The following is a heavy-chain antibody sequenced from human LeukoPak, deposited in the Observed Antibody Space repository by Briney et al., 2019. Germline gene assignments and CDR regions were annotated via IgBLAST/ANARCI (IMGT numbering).Heavy chain of an antibody. V-gene: IGHV4-34*01. CDR2: INHSGST. J-gene: IGHJ1*01. D-gene: IGHD1-26*01. CDR1: GGSFSGYY. Sequence: SETLSLTCAVYGGSFSGYYWSWIRQPPGKGLEWIGEINHSGSTNYNPSLKSRVTISVDTSKNQFSLKLSSVTAADTAVYYCARGSGSYSSHWGQGTLVIVSS. CDR3: ARGSGSYSSH.